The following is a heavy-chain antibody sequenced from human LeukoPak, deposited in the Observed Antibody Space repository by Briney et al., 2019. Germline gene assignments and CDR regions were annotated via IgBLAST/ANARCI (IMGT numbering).Heavy chain of an antibody. V-gene: IGHV4-34*01. CDR1: GGSFSGYY. Sequence: SETLSLTCAVYGGSFSGYYWSWIRQPPGKGLEWIGEINHSGSTNYNPSLKCRVTISVDTSKNQFSLKLSSVTAADTAVYYCARGLMGATTGPYYFDYWGQGTLVTVSS. CDR3: ARGLMGATTGPYYFDY. CDR2: INHSGST. D-gene: IGHD1-26*01. J-gene: IGHJ4*02.